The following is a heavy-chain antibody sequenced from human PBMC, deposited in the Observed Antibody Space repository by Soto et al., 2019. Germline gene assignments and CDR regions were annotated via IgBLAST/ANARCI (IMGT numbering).Heavy chain of an antibody. D-gene: IGHD5-12*01. J-gene: IGHJ5*02. V-gene: IGHV1-69*05. CDR3: ARGGIYSDNWFDP. Sequence: ASVKVSCKASGGTFSSYAISWVRQAPGQGLEWMGGIIPIFGNTKYSQKFQGRVTITRDTSASTAYMELSSLRSEDTAVYYCARGGIYSDNWFDPWGQGTLVSVSS. CDR1: GGTFSSYA. CDR2: IIPIFGNT.